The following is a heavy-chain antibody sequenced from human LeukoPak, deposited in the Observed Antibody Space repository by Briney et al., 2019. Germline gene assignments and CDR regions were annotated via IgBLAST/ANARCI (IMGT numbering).Heavy chain of an antibody. Sequence: PPETLSLTCTVSGASINTYYWSWLRQPPGKGLEWIGYIYYSGTTSYNPSLKTRVTISIDTSKNQFSLKLSSVTAADTAVYYCARVLRPMASQYYFDYWGQGTLVTVSS. CDR1: GASINTYY. V-gene: IGHV4-59*01. CDR2: IYYSGTT. J-gene: IGHJ4*02. CDR3: ARVLRPMASQYYFDY. D-gene: IGHD3-10*01.